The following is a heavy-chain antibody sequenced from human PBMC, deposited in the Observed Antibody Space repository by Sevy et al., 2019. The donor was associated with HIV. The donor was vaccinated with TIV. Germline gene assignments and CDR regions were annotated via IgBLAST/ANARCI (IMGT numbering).Heavy chain of an antibody. V-gene: IGHV4-38-2*01. CDR1: GYSISSGYY. CDR2: IYHSGST. D-gene: IGHD6-6*01. J-gene: IGHJ3*02. CDR3: ARPTIAARLADAFDI. Sequence: SETLSLTCAVSGYSISSGYYWGWIRQPPGKGLEGIGSIYHSGSTYYNPSLKSRVTISVDTSKNQFSLKLSSVTAADTAEYYCARPTIAARLADAFDIWGQGTMVTVSS.